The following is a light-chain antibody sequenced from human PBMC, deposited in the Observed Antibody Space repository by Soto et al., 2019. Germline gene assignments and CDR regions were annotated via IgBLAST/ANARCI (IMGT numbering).Light chain of an antibody. J-gene: IGLJ2*01. Sequence: QSALTQPPSASGSPGQSVTISCTGTSNDIGGYNSVSWYQRHPGKAPKLIIYDVTKRPSGVPDRFSGSKSGDTASLTISGLQSEDEAEYYCCSYAGTHTFVIFGAGTKVTVL. V-gene: IGLV2-11*01. CDR3: CSYAGTHTFVI. CDR2: DVT. CDR1: SNDIGGYNS.